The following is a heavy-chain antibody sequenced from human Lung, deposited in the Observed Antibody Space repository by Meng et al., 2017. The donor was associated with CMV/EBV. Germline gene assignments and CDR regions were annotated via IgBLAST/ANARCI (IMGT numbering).Heavy chain of an antibody. J-gene: IGHJ4*02. Sequence: EVRGGGSGGCLFRPGGSLELSCEFFGFTRRSYWMNWVRLAPGKGLEWVSRIDNNGRSTSYADSVKGRFTISRDTAKNTLYLQMNSLRVEDTAVYYCARGVGESLGWEMGYWGQGTLVTVSS. CDR2: IDNNGRST. D-gene: IGHD1-26*01. CDR3: ARGVGESLGWEMGY. CDR1: GFTRRSYW. V-gene: IGHV3-74*01.